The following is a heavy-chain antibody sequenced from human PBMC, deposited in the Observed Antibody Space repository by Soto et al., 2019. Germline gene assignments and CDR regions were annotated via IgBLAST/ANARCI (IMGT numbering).Heavy chain of an antibody. CDR2: IYYTGRT. J-gene: IGHJ5*02. V-gene: IGHV4-59*01. CDR1: GGSITNYY. D-gene: IGHD3-10*01. Sequence: PXETLSLTCTVSGGSITNYYWTWIRQPPGKELEWIGYIYYTGRTNCNPSLKSRLTMSVDTSKNQFSLRLSSVTAADTAVYYCARDLTIGGFFDPWGQGTLVTVSS. CDR3: ARDLTIGGFFDP.